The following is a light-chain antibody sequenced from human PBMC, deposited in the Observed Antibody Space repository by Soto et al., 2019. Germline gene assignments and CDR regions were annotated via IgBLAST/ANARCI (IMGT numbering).Light chain of an antibody. CDR3: LQRINWPLT. CDR1: QSVSSY. J-gene: IGKJ4*01. Sequence: EIMLKQSPGTLSLSPGERATLSCRASQSVSSYLAWYQQKPGQAPRLLIYDASNRATGIPARFSGSGSGTDFTLTISSLEPEDFATYYCLQRINWPLTFGGGTKVDIK. CDR2: DAS. V-gene: IGKV3-11*01.